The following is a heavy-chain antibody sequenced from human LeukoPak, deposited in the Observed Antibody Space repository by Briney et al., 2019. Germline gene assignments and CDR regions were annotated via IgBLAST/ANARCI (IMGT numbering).Heavy chain of an antibody. CDR1: GFTFGDYG. J-gene: IGHJ4*02. V-gene: IGHV3-49*03. Sequence: PGGSLRLSCTPSGFTFGDYGMSWFRQAPGKGLEWVGFIRSKGYGGTTEYAASVKGRFTISRDDSKTIAYLQMNSLKTEDTALYYCTRTDYLGSGSYYRDPREVFDYWGQGTLVTVSS. CDR3: TRTDYLGSGSYYRDPREVFDY. CDR2: IRSKGYGGTT. D-gene: IGHD3-10*01.